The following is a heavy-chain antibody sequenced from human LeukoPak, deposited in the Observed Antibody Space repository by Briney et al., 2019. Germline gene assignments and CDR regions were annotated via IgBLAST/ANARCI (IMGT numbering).Heavy chain of an antibody. J-gene: IGHJ4*02. CDR2: IKPNSGGT. D-gene: IGHD1-20*01. CDR3: AGLPRYNWNEPLDY. V-gene: IGHV1-2*02. Sequence: ASVKVSCKASGYTFTDYYIHWVRQAPGQGLEWMGCIKPNSGGTKYAQTFQGRVTMTGDTSINTAYMELSRLTYDDTAVYYCAGLPRYNWNEPLDYWGQGTLVTVPS. CDR1: GYTFTDYY.